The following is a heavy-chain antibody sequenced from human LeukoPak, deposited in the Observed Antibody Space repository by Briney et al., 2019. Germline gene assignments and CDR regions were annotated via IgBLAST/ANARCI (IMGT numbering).Heavy chain of an antibody. CDR1: GGSLITHY. D-gene: IGHD3-10*01. J-gene: IGHJ3*02. CDR2: IYYSGST. V-gene: IGHV4-59*08. Sequence: SETLSLTCTVSGGSLITHYWSCIRQPPGKGLEWIGYIYYSGSTNYNPSLKSRVTISVDTSKNQFSLKLDSVTAADTAVYYCASLYTYYYGLWPGRGPFDIWGQGTIVTVSS. CDR3: ASLYTYYYGLWPGRGPFDI.